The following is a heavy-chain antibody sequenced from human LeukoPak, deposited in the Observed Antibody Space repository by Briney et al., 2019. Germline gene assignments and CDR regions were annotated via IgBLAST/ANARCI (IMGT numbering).Heavy chain of an antibody. CDR2: ISGSGATT. J-gene: IGHJ4*02. CDR3: ASSPILESSSFDY. CDR1: GFTFSSHA. Sequence: SGGSLRLSCAASGFTFSSHAMTWVRQAPGKGLDWVSAISGSGATTYYADSVKGRFTTSRDNSKNTLYLQMNSLRAEDTAVYYCASSPILESSSFDYWGQGTLVTVSS. V-gene: IGHV3-23*01. D-gene: IGHD6-13*01.